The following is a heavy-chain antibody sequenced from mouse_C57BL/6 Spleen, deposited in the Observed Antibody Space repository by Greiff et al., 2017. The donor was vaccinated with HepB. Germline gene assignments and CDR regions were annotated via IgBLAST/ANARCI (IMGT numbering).Heavy chain of an antibody. CDR1: GYAFTNYL. CDR2: INPGSGGT. V-gene: IGHV1-54*01. CDR3: ARAGLRLNY. J-gene: IGHJ2*01. D-gene: IGHD2-2*01. Sequence: VQLQQSGAELVRPGTSVKVSCKASGYAFTNYLIEWVKQRPGQGLEWIGVINPGSGGTNYNEKFKGKATLTADKSSSTAYMQLSSLTSEDSAVYLGARAGLRLNYWGQGTTLTVSS.